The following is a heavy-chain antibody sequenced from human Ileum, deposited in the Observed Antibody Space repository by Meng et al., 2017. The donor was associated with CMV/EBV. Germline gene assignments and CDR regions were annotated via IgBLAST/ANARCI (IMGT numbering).Heavy chain of an antibody. J-gene: IGHJ5*02. CDR1: GFTFSDHN. Sequence: GGSLRLSCAASGFTFSDHNMDWFRQAPGKGLEWISRITNSHDGYKTQYAASVKGRFTISRDSSKNTAYLEMNSLRVEDTAIYYCAKGRSNQDADYTSAWYRPWFDPWGQGTLVTVSS. CDR2: ITNSHDGYKT. CDR3: AKGRSNQDADYTSAWYRPWFDP. V-gene: IGHV3-72*01. D-gene: IGHD6-19*01.